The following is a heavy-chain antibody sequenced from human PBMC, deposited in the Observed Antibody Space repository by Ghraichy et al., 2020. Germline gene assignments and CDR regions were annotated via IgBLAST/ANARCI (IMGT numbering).Heavy chain of an antibody. Sequence: GGSLRLSCAASGFTFSSFEMNWVRQAPGKGLEWVSYISTSGVSLYADSVKGRFTISRDNAKNSLYLQMNSLRAEDTAVYYCAREWLAATADDGFDIWGQGTLVTVSS. CDR1: GFTFSSFE. J-gene: IGHJ3*02. V-gene: IGHV3-48*03. CDR3: AREWLAATADDGFDI. D-gene: IGHD2-15*01. CDR2: ISTSGVSL.